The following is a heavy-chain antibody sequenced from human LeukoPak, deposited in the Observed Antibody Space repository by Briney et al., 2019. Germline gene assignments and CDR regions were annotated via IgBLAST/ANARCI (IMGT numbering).Heavy chain of an antibody. J-gene: IGHJ6*02. CDR1: GFTFSSYA. V-gene: IGHV3-23*01. CDR2: ISGSGGST. D-gene: IGHD3-22*01. CDR3: AKDARISSGYSVIGYYGTDV. Sequence: PGGSLRLSCAASGFTFSSYAMSWVRQAPGKGLEWVSAISGSGGSTYYADSVKGRFTISRDNSKNTLYLQMNSLRAEDTAVYYCAKDARISSGYSVIGYYGTDVWGQGTTVTVSS.